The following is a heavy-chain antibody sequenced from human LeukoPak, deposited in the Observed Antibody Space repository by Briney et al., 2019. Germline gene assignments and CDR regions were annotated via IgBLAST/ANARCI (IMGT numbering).Heavy chain of an antibody. CDR2: INHSGNT. Sequence: SETLSLTCAVYGGSFSDYYWSWIRQPPGKGLEWIGQINHSGNTNFNPSLKSRVTMSVDTSKNQFSLKLSSVTAADTAVYYCAKDLPATGVDWGQGTLVTVSS. J-gene: IGHJ4*02. V-gene: IGHV4-34*01. CDR3: AKDLPATGVD. D-gene: IGHD1-1*01. CDR1: GGSFSDYY.